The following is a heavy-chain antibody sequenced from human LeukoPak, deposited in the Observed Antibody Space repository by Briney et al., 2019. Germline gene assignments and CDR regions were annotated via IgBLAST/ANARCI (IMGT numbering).Heavy chain of an antibody. CDR2: ISYDGSNK. Sequence: PGGSLRLSCAASGFTFSSYGMHWVRQAPGKGLEXXAVISYDGSNKYYADSVKGRFTISRDNSKNTLYLQMNSLRAEDAAVYYCAKPVVTATALFDYWGQGTLVTVSS. V-gene: IGHV3-30*18. CDR3: AKPVVTATALFDY. D-gene: IGHD2-21*02. CDR1: GFTFSSYG. J-gene: IGHJ4*02.